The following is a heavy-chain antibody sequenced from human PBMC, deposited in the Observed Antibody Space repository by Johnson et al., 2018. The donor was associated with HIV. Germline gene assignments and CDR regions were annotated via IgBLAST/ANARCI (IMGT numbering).Heavy chain of an antibody. J-gene: IGHJ3*02. D-gene: IGHD1-20*01. V-gene: IGHV3-30*19. CDR3: ARPRLTITGTAFDI. CDR2: IWYDGSYK. CDR1: GFTFSSYG. Sequence: QVQLVESGGGLVQPGRSLRLSCAASGFTFSSYGMHWVRQAPGKGLEWVALIWYDGSYKYYADSVKGRFTISRDNSKNTLFLQMNSLRAEDTAVCYCARPRLTITGTAFDIWGQGTMVTVSS.